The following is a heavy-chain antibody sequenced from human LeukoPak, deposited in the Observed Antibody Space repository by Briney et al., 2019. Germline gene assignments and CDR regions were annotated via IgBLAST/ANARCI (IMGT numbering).Heavy chain of an antibody. D-gene: IGHD1-7*01. J-gene: IGHJ4*02. CDR2: IKSRTDGGTT. CDR1: GFTFSSAW. Sequence: NPGGSLRLACAAAGFTFSSAWMSWVRQAPGKGLQWVGRIKSRTDGGTTDYAAPVKGRFTISRDDSRNTLFLQMNSLKAEDTAVYYCTTALAGTFDYWGQGTLVTVSS. CDR3: TTALAGTFDY. V-gene: IGHV3-15*01.